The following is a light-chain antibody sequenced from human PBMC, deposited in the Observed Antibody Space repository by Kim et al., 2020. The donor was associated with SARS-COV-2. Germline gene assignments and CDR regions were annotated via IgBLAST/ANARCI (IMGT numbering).Light chain of an antibody. CDR2: TNN. Sequence: QSVLTQPPSASGTPGQRVTISCSGSSSNIGSNPVNWYQQFPGTAPKLLIYTNNQWPSGVPDRFSGSKSGTSASLAISGLQSEDEADYYCAAWDDSLNGVVFGGGTKMTVL. CDR3: AAWDDSLNGVV. V-gene: IGLV1-44*01. CDR1: SSNIGSNP. J-gene: IGLJ2*01.